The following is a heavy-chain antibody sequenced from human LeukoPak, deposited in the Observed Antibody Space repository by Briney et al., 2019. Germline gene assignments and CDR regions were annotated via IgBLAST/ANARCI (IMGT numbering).Heavy chain of an antibody. J-gene: IGHJ4*02. CDR3: ARDTTLSGDFWSGDSPSLGY. D-gene: IGHD3-3*01. Sequence: SVKVSCKASGGTFSSYTISWVRQAPGQGLEWMGRIIPILGIANYAQKFQGRVTITADKSTSTAYMELSSLRSEDTAVYYCARDTTLSGDFWSGDSPSLGYWGQGTLVTVSS. CDR2: IIPILGIA. CDR1: GGTFSSYT. V-gene: IGHV1-69*04.